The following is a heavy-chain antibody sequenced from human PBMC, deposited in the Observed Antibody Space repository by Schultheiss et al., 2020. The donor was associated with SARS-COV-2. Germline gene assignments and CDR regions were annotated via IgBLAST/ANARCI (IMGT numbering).Heavy chain of an antibody. V-gene: IGHV1-18*01. Sequence: ASVKVSCKASGYTFTSYGISWVRQAPGQGLEWMGWISAYNGNTNYAQKLQGRVTMTRNTSISTAYMELSSLRSEDTAVYYCARDGIAAAGTQPYYYYYGMDVWGQGTTVTVSS. CDR1: GYTFTSYG. J-gene: IGHJ6*02. CDR2: ISAYNGNT. D-gene: IGHD6-13*01. CDR3: ARDGIAAAGTQPYYYYYGMDV.